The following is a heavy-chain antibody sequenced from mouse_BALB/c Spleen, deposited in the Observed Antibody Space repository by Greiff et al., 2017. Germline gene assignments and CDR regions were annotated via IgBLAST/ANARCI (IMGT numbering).Heavy chain of an antibody. CDR1: GYSITSDYA. V-gene: IGHV3-2*02. Sequence: EVKLLESGPGLVKPSQSLSLTCTVTGYSITSDYAWNWIRQFPGNKLEWMGYISYSGSTSYNPSLKSRISITRDTSKNQFFLQLNSVTTEDTATYYCARGRGLLLLEGFAYWGQGTLVTVSA. CDR2: ISYSGST. CDR3: ARGRGLLLLEGFAY. J-gene: IGHJ3*01. D-gene: IGHD1-1*01.